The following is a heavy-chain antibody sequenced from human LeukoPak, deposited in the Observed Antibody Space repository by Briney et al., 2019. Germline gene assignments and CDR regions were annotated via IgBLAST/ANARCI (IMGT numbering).Heavy chain of an antibody. CDR3: ARLSPNIVVVPPAPGYVDY. CDR1: GGSISSSSYY. V-gene: IGHV4-39*01. CDR2: IYYSGST. Sequence: PSETLSLTCTVSGGSISSSSYYWGWIRQPPGKGLGWIGNIYYSGSTYYNPSLKSRVTISVDTSKNQFSLKLSSVTAADTAVYYCARLSPNIVVVPPAPGYVDYWGQGTLVTVSS. D-gene: IGHD2-2*01. J-gene: IGHJ4*02.